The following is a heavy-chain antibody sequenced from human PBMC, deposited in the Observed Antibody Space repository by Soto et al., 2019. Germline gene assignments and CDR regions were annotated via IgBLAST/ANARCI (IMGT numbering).Heavy chain of an antibody. Sequence: GGSLRLSCAASGFTFSNAWMSWVRQAPGKGLEGVGRIKSKTDGGTTDYAAPVKGRFTISRDDSKNMLYLQMNSLKTEDTDVYYCNPTGPHRGSYSYYFDYWGQGTMVTVSS. CDR1: GFTFSNAW. V-gene: IGHV3-15*01. D-gene: IGHD1-26*01. CDR2: IKSKTDGGTT. CDR3: NPTGPHRGSYSYYFDY. J-gene: IGHJ4*02.